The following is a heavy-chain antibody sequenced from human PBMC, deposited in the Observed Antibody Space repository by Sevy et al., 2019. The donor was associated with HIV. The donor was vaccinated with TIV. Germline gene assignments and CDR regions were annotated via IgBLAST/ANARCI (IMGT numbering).Heavy chain of an antibody. CDR2: ISKSGSDI. J-gene: IGHJ4*02. V-gene: IGHV3-21*01. CDR3: ARGPSMDY. Sequence: GGSLRLSCAASGFNFNIYSLNWVRQSPGKGLQWVSLISKSGSDIFYADSVKGRFTISRDNAKNSLYLQMTSLRSDDTGVYFSARGPSMDYWGQGTLVTVSS. CDR1: GFNFNIYS.